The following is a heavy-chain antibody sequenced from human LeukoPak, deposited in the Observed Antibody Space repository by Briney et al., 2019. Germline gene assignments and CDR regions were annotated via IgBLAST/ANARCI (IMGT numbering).Heavy chain of an antibody. V-gene: IGHV3-23*01. CDR3: AKGPDSGLRYFDY. CDR2: IGASGGST. CDR1: GFTFTGIA. J-gene: IGHJ4*02. Sequence: GGSLRLSCAASGFTFTGIAWTWVGRVQGRGLGWASGIGASGGSTYYADSVKGRFTISRDNSKNTLYLQMNSLRAEDTAVYYCAKGPDSGLRYFDYWGQGTLVTVSS. D-gene: IGHD5-12*01.